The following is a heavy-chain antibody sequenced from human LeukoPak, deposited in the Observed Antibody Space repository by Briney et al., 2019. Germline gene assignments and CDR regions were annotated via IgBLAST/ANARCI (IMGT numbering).Heavy chain of an antibody. D-gene: IGHD3-9*01. J-gene: IGHJ6*02. CDR1: GYTFTSYG. CDR3: AGGYFDWLPYGMDV. Sequence: ASVKVSCKASGYTFTSYGISWVRQAPGQGLEWMGWISAYNGNTNYAQKLQGRVTMTTDTSTSTAYMELRSLRSDDTAVYYCAGGYFDWLPYGMDVWGQGTTVTVSS. V-gene: IGHV1-18*01. CDR2: ISAYNGNT.